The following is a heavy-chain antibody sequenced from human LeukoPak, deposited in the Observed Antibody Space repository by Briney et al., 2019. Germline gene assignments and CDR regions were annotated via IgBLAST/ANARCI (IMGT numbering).Heavy chain of an antibody. CDR3: ARETRLYDILTGYPYQYYYYHMDV. J-gene: IGHJ6*03. CDR1: GGSISSHY. CDR2: IYYSGST. Sequence: SETLSLTCTVSGGSISSHYWSWIRQPPGKGLEWIGYIYYSGSTNYNPSLKSRVTISVDTSKNQFSLKLSSVTAADTAVYYCARETRLYDILTGYPYQYYYYHMDVWGKGTTVTVSS. D-gene: IGHD3-9*01. V-gene: IGHV4-59*11.